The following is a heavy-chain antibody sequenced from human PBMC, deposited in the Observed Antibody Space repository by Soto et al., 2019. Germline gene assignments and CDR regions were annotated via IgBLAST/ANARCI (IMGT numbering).Heavy chain of an antibody. Sequence: QVQLVQSGAEVKKAGSSVKVSCKVSGGTFSSYFINWVRQAPGQGLVGVGGIIPALGTASYAEKFQGRVTNTADETTSTAYLKLSSLRPDDTAVYYCARETPSAAAAYYCYGPDGCGQ. CDR3: ARETPSAAAAYYCYGPDG. V-gene: IGHV1-69*01. J-gene: IGHJ6*02. CDR2: IIPALGTA. D-gene: IGHD6-13*01. CDR1: GGTFSSYF.